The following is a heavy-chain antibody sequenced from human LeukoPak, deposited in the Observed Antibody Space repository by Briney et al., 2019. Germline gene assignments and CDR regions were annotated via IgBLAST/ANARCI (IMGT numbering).Heavy chain of an antibody. D-gene: IGHD3-22*01. V-gene: IGHV3-30-3*01. Sequence: GRSLRLSCVASGFTFVNYAVHWVRQAPGKGLEWVAVMSYDGDKKYYTDSVKGRFTLSRDNSKSTLYLQMNSLKPQDTAVYFCARGTTYDSGTDYYFNYWGQGTLVTVSS. CDR1: GFTFVNYA. CDR3: ARGTTYDSGTDYYFNY. CDR2: MSYDGDKK. J-gene: IGHJ4*02.